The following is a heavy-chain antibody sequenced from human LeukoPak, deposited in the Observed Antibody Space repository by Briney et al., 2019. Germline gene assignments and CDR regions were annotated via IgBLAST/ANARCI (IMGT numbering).Heavy chain of an antibody. CDR2: IYVSGST. D-gene: IGHD3/OR15-3a*01. CDR1: GVSMSSYY. CDR3: AREIDFPGGLRIDF. J-gene: IGHJ4*02. V-gene: IGHV4-4*07. Sequence: PSETLSLTCSISGVSMSSYYWNWIRQPAGKGLEWIGRIYVSGSTSYNPSLKSRVTMSIDTSKNQFSLNLNSVTAADTAVYYCAREIDFPGGLRIDFWGQGVLVTVSS.